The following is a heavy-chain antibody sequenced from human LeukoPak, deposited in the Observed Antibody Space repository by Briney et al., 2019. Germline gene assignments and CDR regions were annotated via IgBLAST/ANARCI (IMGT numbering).Heavy chain of an antibody. Sequence: SETLSLTCAVYGGSFSGYYWSWIRQPPGKGLEWIGYIYYSGSTNYNPSLKSRVTISVDTSKNQFSLKLRSVTAADTAVYYCARGASCSGGSCYSYYYYYMDVWGKGTTVTVSS. CDR3: ARGASCSGGSCYSYYYYYMDV. V-gene: IGHV4-59*01. J-gene: IGHJ6*03. D-gene: IGHD2-15*01. CDR1: GGSFSGYY. CDR2: IYYSGST.